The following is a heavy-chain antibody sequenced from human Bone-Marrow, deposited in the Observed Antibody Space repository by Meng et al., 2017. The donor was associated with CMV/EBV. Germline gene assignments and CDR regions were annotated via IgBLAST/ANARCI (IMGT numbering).Heavy chain of an antibody. CDR3: ARVDNAYYYYGVDV. CDR1: GFTFSDYY. Sequence: GESLKISCAASGFTFSDYYMSWIRQAPGKGLEWVSYISSSGSTIYYADSVKGRFTISRDNAKNSLVLQMNSLRAEDTAFYYCARVDNAYYYYGVDVWGQGTTVTVSS. CDR2: ISSSGSTI. J-gene: IGHJ6*02. D-gene: IGHD1-1*01. V-gene: IGHV3-11*01.